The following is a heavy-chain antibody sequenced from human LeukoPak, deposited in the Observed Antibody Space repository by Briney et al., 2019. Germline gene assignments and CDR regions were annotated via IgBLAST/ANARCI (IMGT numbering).Heavy chain of an antibody. CDR3: ARILNWVTTDDY. Sequence: PSETLSLTCAVYGGSFSGYYWSWIRQPPGKGLEWIGEINQSGSTNYNPSLKSRVTISVDTSKNQFSLKLSSVTAADTAVYYCARILNWVTTDDYWGQGTLVTVSS. CDR2: INQSGST. J-gene: IGHJ4*02. CDR1: GGSFSGYY. D-gene: IGHD4-17*01. V-gene: IGHV4-34*01.